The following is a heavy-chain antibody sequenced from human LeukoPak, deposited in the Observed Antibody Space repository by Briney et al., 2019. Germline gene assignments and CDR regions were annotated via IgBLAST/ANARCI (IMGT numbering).Heavy chain of an antibody. V-gene: IGHV3-23*01. Sequence: GGSLRLSCAASGFTFSSYAMSWVRQAPGKGLEWVSSISGSGSSIYYADSVKGRFTISRDNSKSTLYLQMNGLRAEDTAIYYCAKEAVAAAGPFDYWGQGTLVTVSS. D-gene: IGHD6-13*01. J-gene: IGHJ4*02. CDR2: ISGSGSSI. CDR1: GFTFSSYA. CDR3: AKEAVAAAGPFDY.